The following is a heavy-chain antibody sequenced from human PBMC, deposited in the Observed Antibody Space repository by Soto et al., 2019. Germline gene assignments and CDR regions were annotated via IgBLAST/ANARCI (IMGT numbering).Heavy chain of an antibody. V-gene: IGHV1-2*04. D-gene: IGHD3-16*01. Sequence: ASVKVSCKASGYTFTGYYMHWVRQAPGQGLEWMGWINPNSGGTNYAQKFQGWVTMTRDASISTAYMELSRLRSDDTAVYYCARDKTLRHDAFDIWGQGTMVTVSS. CDR2: INPNSGGT. CDR1: GYTFTGYY. J-gene: IGHJ3*02. CDR3: ARDKTLRHDAFDI.